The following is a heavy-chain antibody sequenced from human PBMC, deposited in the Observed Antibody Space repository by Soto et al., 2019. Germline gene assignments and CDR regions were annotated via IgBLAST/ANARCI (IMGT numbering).Heavy chain of an antibody. CDR1: GFTFSSYA. CDR2: ISGSGGST. J-gene: IGHJ6*02. Sequence: GGSLRLSCAASGFTFSSYAMSWVRQAPGQGLEWVSAISGSGGSTYYADSVKGRFTISRDNSKNTLYLQMNSLRAEDTAVYYCANDIVATISLRYCYYGMDVWGQGTTVTVSS. V-gene: IGHV3-23*01. CDR3: ANDIVATISLRYCYYGMDV. D-gene: IGHD5-12*01.